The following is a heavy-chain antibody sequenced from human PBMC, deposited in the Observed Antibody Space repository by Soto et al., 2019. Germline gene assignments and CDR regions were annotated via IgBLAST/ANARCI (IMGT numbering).Heavy chain of an antibody. CDR2: ISYSGST. Sequence: LSLTCTVSGGSITTYYWNWIRQSPGKGLEWIASISYSGSTNYNPSLRSRITISIDTSKNQFSLTLTSVTAADTAVYYCARDPYGSGSGGVYYYYALDVWGQGTTVTVSS. D-gene: IGHD5-12*01. V-gene: IGHV4-59*13. CDR3: ARDPYGSGSGGVYYYYALDV. J-gene: IGHJ6*02. CDR1: GGSITTYY.